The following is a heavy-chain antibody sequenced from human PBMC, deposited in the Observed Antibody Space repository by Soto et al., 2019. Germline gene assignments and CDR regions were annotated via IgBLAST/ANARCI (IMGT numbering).Heavy chain of an antibody. CDR3: ARDHDVVAPAAAVDY. CDR1: GFTFSSYG. D-gene: IGHD2-2*01. Sequence: GGSLRLSCAASGFTFSSYGMHWVRQAPGKGLEWVAVIWYDGSNKYYADSVKGRFTISRDNSKNTLYLQMNSLRAEDTAVYYCARDHDVVAPAAAVDYWGQGTLVTVSS. V-gene: IGHV3-33*01. CDR2: IWYDGSNK. J-gene: IGHJ4*02.